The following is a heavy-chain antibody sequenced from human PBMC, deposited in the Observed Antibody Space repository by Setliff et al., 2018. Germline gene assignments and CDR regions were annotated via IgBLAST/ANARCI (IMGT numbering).Heavy chain of an antibody. CDR3: ARGLGSYYYYYMDV. Sequence: GASVKVSCKASGGTFSSYAISWVRQAPGQGLEWMGRINPNSGNTGYAQKFQGRVTITRNTSISTAYMELSSLRSEDTAVYYCARGLGSYYYYYMDVWGKGTTVTVSS. D-gene: IGHD7-27*01. J-gene: IGHJ6*03. CDR2: INPNSGNT. V-gene: IGHV1-8*03. CDR1: GGTFSSYA.